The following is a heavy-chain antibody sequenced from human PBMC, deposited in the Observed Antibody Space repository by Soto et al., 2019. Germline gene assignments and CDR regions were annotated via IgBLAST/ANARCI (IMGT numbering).Heavy chain of an antibody. Sequence: SETLSLPCTVSGGSISSSIYYWGWIRHPPGKGPEWIGSIYYSGSTYYNPSLKSRVTISVDTSKNQFSLKLSSVTAADTAVYYCARGYCSGGSCYRYWGQGSQVTVSS. V-gene: IGHV4-39*01. J-gene: IGHJ4*02. CDR3: ARGYCSGGSCYRY. CDR2: IYYSGST. D-gene: IGHD2-15*01. CDR1: GGSISSSIYY.